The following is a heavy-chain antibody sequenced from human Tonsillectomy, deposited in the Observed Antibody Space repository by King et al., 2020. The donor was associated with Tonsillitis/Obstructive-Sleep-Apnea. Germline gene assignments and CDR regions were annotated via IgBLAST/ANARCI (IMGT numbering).Heavy chain of an antibody. D-gene: IGHD3-3*01. J-gene: IGHJ4*02. Sequence: VQLQQWGAGLLKPSETLSLTCAVYGGSFSGYYWSWIRQPPGKELEWIGEINHSGSTNYNPSLKSRVTISVDTSKNQFSLKLSSVTAADTAVYYCARVRRILRFLEWLPSIDYWGQGTLVTVSS. CDR3: ARVRRILRFLEWLPSIDY. V-gene: IGHV4-34*01. CDR1: GGSFSGYY. CDR2: INHSGST.